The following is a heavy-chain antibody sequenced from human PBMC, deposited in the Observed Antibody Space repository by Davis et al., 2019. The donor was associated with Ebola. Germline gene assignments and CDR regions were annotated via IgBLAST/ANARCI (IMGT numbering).Heavy chain of an antibody. CDR1: GFTFSSYA. Sequence: GESLKISCAASGFTFSSYAMHWVRQAPGKGLEWVAVISYDGSNKYYADSVKGRFTISRDNSKNTPYLQMNSLRAEDTAVYYCARVGMGGGVFDYWGQGTLVTVSS. CDR3: ARVGMGGGVFDY. D-gene: IGHD2-8*02. J-gene: IGHJ4*02. V-gene: IGHV3-30-3*01. CDR2: ISYDGSNK.